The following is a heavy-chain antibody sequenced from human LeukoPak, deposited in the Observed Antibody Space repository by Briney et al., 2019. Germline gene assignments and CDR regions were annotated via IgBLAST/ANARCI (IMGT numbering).Heavy chain of an antibody. Sequence: GGSLRLSCAASGFSFISYGMHWVRQAPGKGLEWVGVISDDGRRKDYADSVKGRFTISRDNSKDTPYLQMNSLRAEDTAVYYCAKRPSDYGDYVSYFDYWGQGTLVTVSS. CDR3: AKRPSDYGDYVSYFDY. V-gene: IGHV3-30*18. D-gene: IGHD4-17*01. CDR2: ISDDGRRK. J-gene: IGHJ4*02. CDR1: GFSFISYG.